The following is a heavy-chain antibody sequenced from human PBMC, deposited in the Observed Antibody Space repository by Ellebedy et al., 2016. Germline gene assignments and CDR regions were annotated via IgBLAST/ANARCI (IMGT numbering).Heavy chain of an antibody. CDR2: ISGSGGST. Sequence: GESLKISXAASGFTFSSYAMSWVRQAPGKGLEWVSAISGSGGSTYYADSVKGRFTISRDNSKNTLYLQMNSLRAEDTAVYYCAKTNGLMVYAIRTRPYLDYWGQGTLVTVSS. J-gene: IGHJ4*02. CDR3: AKTNGLMVYAIRTRPYLDY. D-gene: IGHD2-8*01. V-gene: IGHV3-23*01. CDR1: GFTFSSYA.